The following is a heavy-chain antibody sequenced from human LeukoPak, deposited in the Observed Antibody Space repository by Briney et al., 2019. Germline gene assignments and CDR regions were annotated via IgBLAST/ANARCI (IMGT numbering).Heavy chain of an antibody. CDR1: GFTFSRYG. CDR2: IWYDGSNK. D-gene: IGHD5-18*01. CDR3: ARLVWDTTMADGDIDS. Sequence: GRSLRLSCVASGFTFSRYGMHWVRQAPGKGLEWVAIIWYDGSNKYYADSVKGRFTISRDTSKNTLYLQMDSLRAEDTAMYYCARLVWDTTMADGDIDSWGQGTLLIVSS. J-gene: IGHJ4*02. V-gene: IGHV3-33*01.